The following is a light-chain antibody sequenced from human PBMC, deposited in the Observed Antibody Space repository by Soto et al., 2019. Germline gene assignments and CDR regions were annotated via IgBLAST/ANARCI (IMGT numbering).Light chain of an antibody. J-gene: IGLJ2*01. V-gene: IGLV4-69*01. CDR3: QTWVVTDNVV. CDR2: LNRDGSH. CDR1: SGYSSYA. Sequence: QPVLTQSPSASASLGASVKVTCTLSSGYSSYAIAWHQQQPEKGPQYLMKLNRDGSHSKGDGIPDRFSGSSSGAERYLTISSLQSEDEADYYCQTWVVTDNVVFGGWTQLTVL.